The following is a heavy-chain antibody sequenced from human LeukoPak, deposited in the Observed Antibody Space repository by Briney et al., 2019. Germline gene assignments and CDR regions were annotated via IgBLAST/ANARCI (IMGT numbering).Heavy chain of an antibody. D-gene: IGHD6-13*01. V-gene: IGHV3-23*01. Sequence: GGSLRLSCAASGFTFSSYAMNWVRQAPGKGLEWVSAISGSGGSTYYADSVKGRFTISRDNSKNTLYLQMNSLRAEDTAVYYCAKRTSSSWAFDYWGQGTLVTVSS. CDR3: AKRTSSSWAFDY. CDR1: GFTFSSYA. CDR2: ISGSGGST. J-gene: IGHJ4*02.